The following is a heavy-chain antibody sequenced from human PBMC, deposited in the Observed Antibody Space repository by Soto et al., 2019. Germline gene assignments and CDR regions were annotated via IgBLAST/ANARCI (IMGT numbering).Heavy chain of an antibody. CDR2: IIPLFGTT. V-gene: IGHV1-69*12. D-gene: IGHD3-10*01. J-gene: IGHJ5*02. CDR3: AKSRPTMGYNWFDP. CDR1: GGTFSNYA. Sequence: QVQLVQSGAEVKKPGSSMKLSCTASGGTFSNYALNWVRQAPGQGLEWMGEIIPLFGTTRYAQKFQGRVTFIADESTTTVYMELSRLRSEDTAVYYCAKSRPTMGYNWFDPWGQGTLVTVSS.